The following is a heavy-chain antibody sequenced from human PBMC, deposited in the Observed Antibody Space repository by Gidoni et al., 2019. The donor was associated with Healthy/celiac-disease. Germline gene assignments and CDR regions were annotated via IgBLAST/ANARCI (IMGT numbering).Heavy chain of an antibody. Sequence: EVQLVETGGGLVKPGGSLRLSCAPSGSTSSRYSMNWVRQAPGTGLDWVSSISSSSSYIYYADSVKGRFTISRDNAKNSLYLQMNSLRAEDTAVYYCARDLYSSGYLPTVDYWGQGTLVTVSS. J-gene: IGHJ4*02. CDR3: ARDLYSSGYLPTVDY. V-gene: IGHV3-21*01. CDR2: ISSSSSYI. CDR1: GSTSSRYS. D-gene: IGHD3-22*01.